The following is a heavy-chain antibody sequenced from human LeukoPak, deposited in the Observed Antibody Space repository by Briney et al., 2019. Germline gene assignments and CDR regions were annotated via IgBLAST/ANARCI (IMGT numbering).Heavy chain of an antibody. J-gene: IGHJ4*02. Sequence: GGSLRLSCAASGFTFSSYAMSWVRQALGKGLEWVSAISGSGGSTYYADSVKGRFTISRDNSKNTLYLQMNSLRAEDTAVYYCAKFPIYGSGRPPSDYWGQGTLVTVSS. D-gene: IGHD3-10*01. CDR2: ISGSGGST. CDR1: GFTFSSYA. CDR3: AKFPIYGSGRPPSDY. V-gene: IGHV3-23*01.